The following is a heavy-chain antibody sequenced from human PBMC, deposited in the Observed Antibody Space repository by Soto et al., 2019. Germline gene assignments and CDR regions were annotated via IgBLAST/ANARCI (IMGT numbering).Heavy chain of an antibody. D-gene: IGHD5-12*01. J-gene: IGHJ4*02. CDR1: GFTFDDYA. CDR2: ISWNSDSI. Sequence: GGSLRLSCAASGFTFDDYAMHWVRQAPGKGLEWVSGISWNSDSIGYADSVKGRFTISRDNAKNSLYLQMNSLRSEDTALYYCAKDMGYDLSPLGYFDYWGQGTLVTVSS. CDR3: AKDMGYDLSPLGYFDY. V-gene: IGHV3-9*01.